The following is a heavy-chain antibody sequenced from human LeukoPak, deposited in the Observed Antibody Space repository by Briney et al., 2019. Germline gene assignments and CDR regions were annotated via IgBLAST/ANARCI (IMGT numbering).Heavy chain of an antibody. CDR2: IYTSGST. D-gene: IGHD2-2*01. J-gene: IGHJ4*02. V-gene: IGHV4-61*02. CDR1: GGSISGSTYY. CDR3: VRDSSVYYFDY. Sequence: PSETLSLTCTVSGGSISGSTYYWSWIRQPAGKGLEWIGRIYTSGSTNYNPSLKSRVTISVDKSKNQFYLNLSSVTAADTAVYYCVRDSSVYYFDYWGQGTLVTVSS.